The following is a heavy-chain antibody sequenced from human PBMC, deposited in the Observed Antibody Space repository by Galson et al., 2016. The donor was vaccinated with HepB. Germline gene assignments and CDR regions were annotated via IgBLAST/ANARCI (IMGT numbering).Heavy chain of an antibody. CDR3: ASGPHWNHAY. CDR2: MGPAGDK. Sequence: CAISGFTFNDYDMHWVRQGTGESLEWVATMGPAGDKFYPGSVKGRFTVSRESAKNSLYLQMDSLRAGDSGVYYCASGPHWNHAYWGQGTLVTVSS. D-gene: IGHD1-1*01. V-gene: IGHV3-13*01. CDR1: GFTFNDYD. J-gene: IGHJ4*02.